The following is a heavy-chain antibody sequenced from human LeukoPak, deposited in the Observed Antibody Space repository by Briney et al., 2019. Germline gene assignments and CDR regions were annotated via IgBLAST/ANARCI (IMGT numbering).Heavy chain of an antibody. V-gene: IGHV4-59*11. CDR2: IYYSGST. CDR1: GGSISSHY. CDR3: ARETRGYSYDYYYYYMDV. D-gene: IGHD5-18*01. J-gene: IGHJ6*03. Sequence: PSETLSLTCTVSGGSISSHYWSWIRQPPGKGLEWIGYIYYSGSTNYNPSLKSRVTISVDTSKNQFSLKLSSVTAADTAVYYCARETRGYSYDYYYYYMDVWGKGTTVTVSS.